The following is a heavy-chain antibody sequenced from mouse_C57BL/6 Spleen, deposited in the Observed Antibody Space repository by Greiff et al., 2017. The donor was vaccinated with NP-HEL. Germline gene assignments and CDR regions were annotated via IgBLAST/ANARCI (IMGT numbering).Heavy chain of an antibody. CDR3: ARGGLRLFAY. Sequence: QVQLQQPGAELVKPGASVKLSCKASGYTFTSYWVQWVKQRPGQGLEWIGEIDPSDSYTNYNQKFKGKATLTVDTSSSTAYMQLSSLTSEDSAVYYCARGGLRLFAYWGQGTLVTVSA. CDR1: GYTFTSYW. V-gene: IGHV1-50*01. D-gene: IGHD2-4*01. CDR2: IDPSDSYT. J-gene: IGHJ3*01.